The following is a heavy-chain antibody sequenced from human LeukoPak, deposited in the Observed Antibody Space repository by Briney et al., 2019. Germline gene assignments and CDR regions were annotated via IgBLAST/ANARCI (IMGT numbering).Heavy chain of an antibody. J-gene: IGHJ5*02. D-gene: IGHD3-22*01. V-gene: IGHV5-51*01. Sequence: GESLKISCTGSGYSFTNYWIAWVRQMSGKGLEWMGIIYPGDSDTRYSPSFQGQVTISADKSISTAYLQWSSLKASDTAMYYCARQPYYYDSNGYYRIWFDPWGQGTLVTVSS. CDR2: IYPGDSDT. CDR1: GYSFTNYW. CDR3: ARQPYYYDSNGYYRIWFDP.